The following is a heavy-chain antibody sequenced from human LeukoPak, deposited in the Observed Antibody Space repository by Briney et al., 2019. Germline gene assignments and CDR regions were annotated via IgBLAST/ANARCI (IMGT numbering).Heavy chain of an antibody. CDR3: ARGGVNPVDH. CDR1: GFPFNSFW. V-gene: IGHV3-74*01. CDR2: MNEYSTTI. Sequence: GGSLRPSCAASGFPFNSFWMHWVRQAPGKGLVWVSDMNEYSTTIRYADSVKGRFTISRDNAKSILYLQMNNLRAEDTAMYFCARGGVNPVDHWGQGTLVTVSS. J-gene: IGHJ4*02. D-gene: IGHD1-14*01.